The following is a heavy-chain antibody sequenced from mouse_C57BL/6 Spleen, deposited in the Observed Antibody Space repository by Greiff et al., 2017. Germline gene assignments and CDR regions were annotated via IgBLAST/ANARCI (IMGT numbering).Heavy chain of an antibody. CDR1: GFTFSDYY. CDR3: ARGGTGLAH. Sequence: EVQLVESEEGLVQPGSSMKLSCTASGFTFSDYYMAWVRQVPEKGLEWVANINYDGSSTYYLDSLKSRFIISRDNAKNILYLQMSSLKSEDTATYYCARGGTGLAHWGQGTLVTVSA. CDR2: INYDGSST. D-gene: IGHD2-14*01. J-gene: IGHJ3*01. V-gene: IGHV5-16*01.